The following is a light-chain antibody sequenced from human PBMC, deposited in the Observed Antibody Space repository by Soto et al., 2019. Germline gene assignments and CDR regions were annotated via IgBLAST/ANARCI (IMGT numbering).Light chain of an antibody. CDR1: QSVGKQ. J-gene: IGKJ5*01. CDR3: QQYYSSPAT. Sequence: FHMPQSPSLLSASVGSSVLITCLASQSVGKQLTWYQHKPGKAPKLLMYGASTLQRGMPSRFSGSGSGTEFTLTVNSLQAEDFATYYCQQYYSSPATFGQGTRLEIK. V-gene: IGKV1-39*01. CDR2: GAS.